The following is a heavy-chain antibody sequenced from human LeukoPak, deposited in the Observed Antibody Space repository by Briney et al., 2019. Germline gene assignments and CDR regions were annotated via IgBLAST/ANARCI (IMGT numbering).Heavy chain of an antibody. Sequence: ASVKVSFKASGYTLTGYYMHWVRQAPGQGLEWMGWMNPNSGGTKYAQKFQGRVTMTRDTSISTVYMELSRLRSDDTAVYYCARDSCSSTSCLSIDDYWGQGTLVTVSS. J-gene: IGHJ4*02. CDR1: GYTLTGYY. V-gene: IGHV1-2*02. CDR3: ARDSCSSTSCLSIDDY. CDR2: MNPNSGGT. D-gene: IGHD2-2*01.